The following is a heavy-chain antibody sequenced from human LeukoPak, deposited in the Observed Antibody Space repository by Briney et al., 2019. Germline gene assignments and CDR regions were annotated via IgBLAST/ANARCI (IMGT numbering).Heavy chain of an antibody. CDR2: ISSSGGST. D-gene: IGHD5-24*01. J-gene: IGHJ6*03. V-gene: IGHV3-23*01. CDR3: AKCGDGYNSGYYYYYMDV. CDR1: GFTFSSYA. Sequence: PGGSLRLSCAASGFTFSSYAMTWVRQAPGKGLEWVSSISSSGGSTYYADSVKGRFTISRDNSKNTLFLQMNSLRAEDTDVYYCAKCGDGYNSGYYYYYMDVWGKGTTVTVS.